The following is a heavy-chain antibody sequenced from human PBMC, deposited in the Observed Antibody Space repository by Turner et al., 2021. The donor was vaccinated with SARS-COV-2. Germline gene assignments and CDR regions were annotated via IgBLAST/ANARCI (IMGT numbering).Heavy chain of an antibody. CDR1: GFTFRSYW. CDR3: ARLHTSSWYFDY. D-gene: IGHD6-13*01. V-gene: IGHV3-7*03. CDR2: IKQDGSEK. Sequence: VQLVESGGGVVQPGRSLRLSCAASGFTFRSYWMSWVRQAPGKGLEWVANIKQDGSEKYYVDSVKGRFTISRDNAKNSLYLQMNSLRAEDTAVYYCARLHTSSWYFDYWGQGTLVTVSS. J-gene: IGHJ4*02.